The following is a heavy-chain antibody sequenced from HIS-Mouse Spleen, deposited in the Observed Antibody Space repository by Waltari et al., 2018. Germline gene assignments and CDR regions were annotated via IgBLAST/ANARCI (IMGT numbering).Heavy chain of an antibody. CDR1: GGSISSSSYY. CDR2: IYYSGDT. V-gene: IGHV4-39*07. Sequence: QLQLQESGPGLVKPSETLSITCTVSGGSISSSSYYWAGIRQPPGKGLELIGSIYYSGDTSYNPSLKCRVTISVDTSKNQFSLKLSSVTAADAAVYYCAREIPYSSSWYDWYFDLWGRGTLVTVSP. CDR3: AREIPYSSSWYDWYFDL. D-gene: IGHD6-13*01. J-gene: IGHJ2*01.